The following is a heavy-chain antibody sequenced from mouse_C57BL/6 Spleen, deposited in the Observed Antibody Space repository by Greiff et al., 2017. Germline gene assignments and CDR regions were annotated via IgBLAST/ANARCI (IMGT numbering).Heavy chain of an antibody. D-gene: IGHD1-2*01. Sequence: VQLQQSGPVLVKPGASVKMSCKASGYTFTDYYMNWVKQSHGKSLEWIGVINPYNGGTSYNQKFKGKATLTVDKSSSTAYMELNSLTSEDSAVYYCARSTCGSENYFDYWGQGTTLTVSS. J-gene: IGHJ2*01. CDR2: INPYNGGT. V-gene: IGHV1-19*01. CDR3: ARSTCGSENYFDY. CDR1: GYTFTDYY.